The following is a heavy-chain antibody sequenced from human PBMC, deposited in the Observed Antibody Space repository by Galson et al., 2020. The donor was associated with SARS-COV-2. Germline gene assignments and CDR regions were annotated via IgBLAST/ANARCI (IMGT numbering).Heavy chain of an antibody. CDR1: GYTFTGYY. D-gene: IGHD3-3*01. Sequence: ASVKVSCKSSGYTFTGYYMHWVRQAPGQGLEWMGWINPNSGGTNYAQKFQGRVTMTRDTSISTAYMELSRLRSDDTAVYYCARAITFLYYDFWSGYFGCAFDIWGQGTMVTVSS. CDR2: INPNSGGT. CDR3: ARAITFLYYDFWSGYFGCAFDI. V-gene: IGHV1-2*02. J-gene: IGHJ3*02.